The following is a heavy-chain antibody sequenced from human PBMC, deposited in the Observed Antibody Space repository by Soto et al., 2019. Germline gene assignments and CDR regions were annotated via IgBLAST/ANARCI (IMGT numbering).Heavy chain of an antibody. CDR2: IFYSGST. D-gene: IGHD3-16*01. CDR3: ARVTPTFGGYFDY. Sequence: SLTCTVSGGSISSYYWSWIRQPPGKGLEWIGFIFYSGSTDYNPSFKSRVTISVDTSKHQFSLKLNSVTAADTAVYYCARVTPTFGGYFDYWGHGTLVTVSS. V-gene: IGHV4-59*01. CDR1: GGSISSYY. J-gene: IGHJ4*01.